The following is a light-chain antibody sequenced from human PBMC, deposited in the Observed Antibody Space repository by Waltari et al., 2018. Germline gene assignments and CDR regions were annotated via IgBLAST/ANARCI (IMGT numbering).Light chain of an antibody. J-gene: IGKJ1*01. CDR1: QSLLYSNGHNT. CDR3: MQALQTPPT. Sequence: EIVMTQSPLPLPVTPGEPASISCRSSQSLLYSNGHNTLDWYLQKPGQSPQLLIYLGSNRASGVPDRFSGSGSGSDFTLKISRVEAEDVGVYYCMQALQTPPTFGQGTKVEIK. V-gene: IGKV2-28*01. CDR2: LGS.